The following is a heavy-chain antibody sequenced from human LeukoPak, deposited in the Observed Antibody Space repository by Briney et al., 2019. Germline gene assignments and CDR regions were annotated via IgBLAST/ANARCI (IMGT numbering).Heavy chain of an antibody. CDR3: ARGEEYSSSSEDY. CDR2: IHYSGST. V-gene: IGHV4-59*08. CDR1: GGSISSYY. J-gene: IGHJ4*02. D-gene: IGHD6-6*01. Sequence: SETLSLTCTVSGGSISSYYWSWIRQPPGKGLEWIGYIHYSGSTNYNPSLKSRVIVSVDTSKNQFSLKLSSVTAADTAVYYCARGEEYSSSSEDYWGQGTLVTVSS.